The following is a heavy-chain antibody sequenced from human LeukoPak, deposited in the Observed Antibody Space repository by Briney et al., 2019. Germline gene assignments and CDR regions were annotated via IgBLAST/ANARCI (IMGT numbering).Heavy chain of an antibody. Sequence: SETLSLTCAVSGYSISSGYYWGWIRQPPGKGLEWIGSLYHSGSTYYNPSLKRRVTISVDTSKNQFSLKLSSVTAADTAVYYCARHGTPGIAAAVNYWGQGTLVAVSS. CDR1: GYSISSGYY. D-gene: IGHD6-13*01. J-gene: IGHJ4*02. CDR3: ARHGTPGIAAAVNY. V-gene: IGHV4-38-2*01. CDR2: LYHSGST.